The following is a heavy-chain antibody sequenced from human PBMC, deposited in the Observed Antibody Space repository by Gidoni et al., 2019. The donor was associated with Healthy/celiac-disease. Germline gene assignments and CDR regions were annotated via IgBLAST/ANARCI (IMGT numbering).Heavy chain of an antibody. V-gene: IGHV3-23*01. CDR1: GFTFSSYA. CDR3: AKSPFTVAGHFDY. Sequence: VQPLESGGGLVQPGGSLRTSCAASGFTFSSYALSWVRQAPGKGLKLVSAISGSGGSTYYADSVKGRFTISRDNSKNTLYLQMNSLRAEDTAVYYCAKSPFTVAGHFDYWGQGTLVTVSS. CDR2: ISGSGGST. J-gene: IGHJ4*02. D-gene: IGHD6-19*01.